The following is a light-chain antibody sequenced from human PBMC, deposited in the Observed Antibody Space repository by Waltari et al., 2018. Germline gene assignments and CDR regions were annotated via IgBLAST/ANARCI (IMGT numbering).Light chain of an antibody. CDR1: NIGRKS. J-gene: IGLJ3*02. CDR2: DDS. Sequence: SYVLTQPPSVSVAPGQTARITGGGNNIGRKSVHWYQQKPVQAPLLAVYDDSDRPSGIPERFSGSNSGNTATLTISRVEAGDEADYYCAAWDDSLNGVFGGGTKLTVL. V-gene: IGLV3-21*02. CDR3: AAWDDSLNGV.